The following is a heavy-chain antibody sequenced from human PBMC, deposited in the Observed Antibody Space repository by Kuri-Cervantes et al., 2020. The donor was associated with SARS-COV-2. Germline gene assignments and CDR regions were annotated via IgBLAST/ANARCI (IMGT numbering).Heavy chain of an antibody. CDR3: ARDKFSLGYSYGPVFDY. Sequence: GGSLRLSCAASGFTFSSYGMHWVRQAPGKGLEWVAVIWYDGSNKYYADSVKGRFTISRDNSKNTLYLQMNSLRAEDTAVYYCARDKFSLGYSYGPVFDYWGQGTRVTCYS. CDR1: GFTFSSYG. D-gene: IGHD5-18*01. V-gene: IGHV3-33*01. J-gene: IGHJ4*02. CDR2: IWYDGSNK.